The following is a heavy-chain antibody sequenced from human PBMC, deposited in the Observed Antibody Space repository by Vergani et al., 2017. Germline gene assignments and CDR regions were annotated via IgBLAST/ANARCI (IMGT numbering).Heavy chain of an antibody. CDR2: FDPEDGET. V-gene: IGHV1-24*01. CDR3: ATAIAAAGTRAYYFDY. J-gene: IGHJ4*02. D-gene: IGHD6-13*01. CDR1: GYTLTELS. Sequence: QVQLVQSGAEVKKPGASVKVSCKVSGYTLTELSMHWVRQAPGKWLEWMGGFDPEDGETIYAQKFQGRVTMTEDTSTDTAYMELSSLRSEDTAVYYCATAIAAAGTRAYYFDYWGQGTLVTVSS.